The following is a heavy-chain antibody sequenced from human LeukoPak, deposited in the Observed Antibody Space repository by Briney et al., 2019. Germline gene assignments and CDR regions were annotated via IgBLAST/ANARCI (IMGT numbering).Heavy chain of an antibody. Sequence: ASVKVSCKASGYTFTGYYMHWVRQASGQGLEWMGWINPNSGGTNYAQKFQGRVTMTRDTSISTAYMELSRLRSDDTAVYYCARGLITMLVVVENWFDPWGQGTLVTVSS. CDR1: GYTFTGYY. CDR3: ARGLITMLVVVENWFDP. V-gene: IGHV1-2*02. CDR2: INPNSGGT. D-gene: IGHD3-22*01. J-gene: IGHJ5*02.